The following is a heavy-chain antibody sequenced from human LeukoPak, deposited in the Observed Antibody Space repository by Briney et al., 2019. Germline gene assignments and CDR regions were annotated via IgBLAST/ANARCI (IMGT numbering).Heavy chain of an antibody. Sequence: SETLSLTCAVYGGSFSGYYWSWIRQPPGKGLEWIGEINHSGSTNYNPSLKSRVTISVDTSKNQFSLKLSSVTAADTAVYYCARAVEDSSGYYDNFFVYWGQGTLVTVSS. V-gene: IGHV4-34*01. D-gene: IGHD3-22*01. CDR3: ARAVEDSSGYYDNFFVY. CDR2: INHSGST. J-gene: IGHJ4*02. CDR1: GGSFSGYY.